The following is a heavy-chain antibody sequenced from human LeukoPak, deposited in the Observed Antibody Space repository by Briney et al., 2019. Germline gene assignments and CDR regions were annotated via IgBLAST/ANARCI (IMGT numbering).Heavy chain of an antibody. J-gene: IGHJ5*02. CDR1: SGSISSYY. V-gene: IGHV4-59*08. Sequence: SETLSLTCTVSSGSISSYYWSWIRQPPGKGLEWIGYIYYSGSTNYNPSLKRRVTISIDTSKKKFSLKRRTVTAADTAVYYCARHPGQWLVVGLDPWGQGTLVTVSS. D-gene: IGHD6-19*01. CDR2: IYYSGST. CDR3: ARHPGQWLVVGLDP.